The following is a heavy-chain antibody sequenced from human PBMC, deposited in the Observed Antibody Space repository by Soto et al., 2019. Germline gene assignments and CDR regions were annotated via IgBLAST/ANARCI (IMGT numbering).Heavy chain of an antibody. D-gene: IGHD3-9*01. V-gene: IGHV4-4*02. J-gene: IGHJ4*02. CDR3: ASENYDILTGFYYFDY. CDR2: IYHSGST. Sequence: SETLSLTCAVSSGSISSSNWWSWVRQPPGKGLEWIGEIYHSGSTNYNPSLKSRVTISVDKSKNQFSLKLSSVTAADTAVYYCASENYDILTGFYYFDYWGQGTLVTVSS. CDR1: SGSISSSNW.